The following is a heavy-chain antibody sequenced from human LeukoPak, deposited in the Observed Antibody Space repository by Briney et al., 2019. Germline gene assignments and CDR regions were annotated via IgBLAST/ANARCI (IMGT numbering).Heavy chain of an antibody. J-gene: IGHJ4*02. Sequence: GASVKVSCKASGGTFSSYAISWVRQAPGQGLEWMGGIIPIFGTANYAQKFQGRVTITADKSTSTAYMELSSLRSEDTAVYYCASFSYIAAPPGGFDYWGQGTLVTVSS. V-gene: IGHV1-69*06. CDR2: IIPIFGTA. D-gene: IGHD6-6*01. CDR3: ASFSYIAAPPGGFDY. CDR1: GGTFSSYA.